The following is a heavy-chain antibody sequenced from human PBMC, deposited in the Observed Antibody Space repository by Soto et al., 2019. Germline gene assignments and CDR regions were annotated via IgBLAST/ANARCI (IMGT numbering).Heavy chain of an antibody. CDR3: VVSTGWWSFLY. CDR1: GYTFTTHD. V-gene: IGHV1-3*04. J-gene: IGHJ1*01. Sequence: QVQLVQSGAEVQRPGASVKVSCQASGYTFTTHDMHWVRQAPGQSLEWMGWISTATGHATYSPKFQGRVSMTRDTSASTGWMELSSLRSEDTAVYFCVVSTGWWSFLYRGQGTVVTVSS. CDR2: ISTATGHA. D-gene: IGHD6-19*01.